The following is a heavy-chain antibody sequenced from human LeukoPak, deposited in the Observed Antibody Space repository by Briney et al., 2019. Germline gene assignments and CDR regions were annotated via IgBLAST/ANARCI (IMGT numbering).Heavy chain of an antibody. CDR3: ARGPVTTFGY. D-gene: IGHD4-17*01. J-gene: IGHJ4*02. V-gene: IGHV3-23*01. CDR1: GFTFSSYA. Sequence: GGSLRLSCAASGFTFSSYAMNWVRQAQGKGLEGVSGISGSGGGTYYADSVKGRFTISRDNSKNTLYLQMNSLRAEDTAVYYCARGPVTTFGYWGQGTLVTVSS. CDR2: ISGSGGGT.